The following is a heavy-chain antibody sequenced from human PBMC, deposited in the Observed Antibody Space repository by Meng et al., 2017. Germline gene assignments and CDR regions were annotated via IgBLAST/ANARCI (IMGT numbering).Heavy chain of an antibody. CDR2: INQDGSGK. CDR1: GLTFSTYW. D-gene: IGHD2-15*01. J-gene: IGHJ4*02. Sequence: GESLKISCAASGLTFSTYWMSWVRQAPGKGLVWVANINQDGSGKYYVDSVKGRFTISRDNAKNSLYLQMNSLRAEDTAVYYCARGRFCSSGSCYFDYWGQGTLVTVSS. V-gene: IGHV3-7*01. CDR3: ARGRFCSSGSCYFDY.